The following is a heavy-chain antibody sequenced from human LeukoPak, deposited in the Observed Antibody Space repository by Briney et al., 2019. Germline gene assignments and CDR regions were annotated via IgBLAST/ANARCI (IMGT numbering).Heavy chain of an antibody. CDR2: IKEDGSAK. Sequence: GGSLRLSCVGSGFTFSTYWMTWVRQAPGKGLEWVASIKEDGSAKDHVDSVKGRFTISRDNAKNLLYLQMSSLRAEDTAVYYCARDRSIAAAGNAFDIWGQGTMVTVSS. CDR1: GFTFSTYW. V-gene: IGHV3-7*01. J-gene: IGHJ3*02. CDR3: ARDRSIAAAGNAFDI. D-gene: IGHD6-13*01.